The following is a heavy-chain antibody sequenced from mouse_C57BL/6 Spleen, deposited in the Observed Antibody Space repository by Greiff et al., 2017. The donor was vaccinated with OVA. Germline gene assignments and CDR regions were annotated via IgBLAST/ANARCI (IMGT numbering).Heavy chain of an antibody. V-gene: IGHV1-72*01. CDR3: ARSEVTTVVADFDY. J-gene: IGHJ2*01. CDR2: IDPNSGGT. CDR1: GYTFTSYW. Sequence: KQSCKAPGYTFTSYWMHWVKQRPGRGLEWIGRIDPNSGGTKYNEKFKSKATLTVDKPSSTAYMQISSLTSEDSAVYYCARSEVTTVVADFDYWGQGTTLTVSS. D-gene: IGHD1-1*01.